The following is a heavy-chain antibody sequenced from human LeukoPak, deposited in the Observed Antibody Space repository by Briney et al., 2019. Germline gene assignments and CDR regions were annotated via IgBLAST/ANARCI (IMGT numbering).Heavy chain of an antibody. CDR3: AGGYVDTASYFDY. CDR1: GYTFTSYD. CDR2: MNPNSGNT. Sequence: PAASVKVSCKASGYTFTSYDINWVRQATGQGLEWMGWMNPNSGNTGYAQKFQGRVTITRNTSISTAYMELSSLRSEDTAVYYCAGGYVDTASYFDYWGQGTLVTVSS. J-gene: IGHJ4*02. D-gene: IGHD5-18*01. V-gene: IGHV1-8*03.